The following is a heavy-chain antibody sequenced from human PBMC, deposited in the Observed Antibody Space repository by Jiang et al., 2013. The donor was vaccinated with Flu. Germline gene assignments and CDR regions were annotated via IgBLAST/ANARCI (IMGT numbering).Heavy chain of an antibody. CDR3: ARHALGSSGWHYFDD. J-gene: IGHJ4*02. CDR2: IDPRSSYT. Sequence: RQMPGKGLEWMGRIDPRSSYTSYSPSFQGHVTLTVDKSIITAYLQWSSLEASDTAMYYCARHALGSSGWHYFDDWGQGTLVTVSS. D-gene: IGHD6-25*01. V-gene: IGHV5-10-1*01.